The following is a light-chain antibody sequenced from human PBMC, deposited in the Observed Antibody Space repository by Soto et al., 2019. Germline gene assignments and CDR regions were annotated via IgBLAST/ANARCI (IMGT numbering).Light chain of an antibody. Sequence: EIVSTQSPGTLSLSPGESATLSCRASQSVRSSYLAWYQQTPGQTPRLLIYAASSRATGIPDRFSGSGSGTDFSLTISRLEAEDFAVYYCQQYGSSPRTFGQGTKV. CDR3: QQYGSSPRT. J-gene: IGKJ1*01. V-gene: IGKV3-20*01. CDR2: AAS. CDR1: QSVRSSY.